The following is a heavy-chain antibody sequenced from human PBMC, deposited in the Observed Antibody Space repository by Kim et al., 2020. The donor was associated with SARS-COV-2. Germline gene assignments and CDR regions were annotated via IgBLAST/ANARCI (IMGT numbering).Heavy chain of an antibody. Sequence: GGSLRLSCAASGFTFSNYAMHWVRQAPGKGLEWVAVISYDGSNKYYADSVKGRFTISRDNSKNTLYLQMNSLRAEDTAVYYCAREWGSSWYVKLFSNYYG. V-gene: IGHV3-30*04. D-gene: IGHD6-13*01. CDR3: AREWGSSWYVKLFSNYYG. J-gene: IGHJ6*01. CDR1: GFTFSNYA. CDR2: ISYDGSNK.